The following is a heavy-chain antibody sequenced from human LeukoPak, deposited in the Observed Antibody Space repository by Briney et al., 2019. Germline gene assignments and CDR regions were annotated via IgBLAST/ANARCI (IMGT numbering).Heavy chain of an antibody. CDR1: GYTFTSYG. CDR2: ISAYNGNT. J-gene: IGHJ4*02. Sequence: GASVKVSCKASGYTFTSYGISWVRQAPGQGLEWMGWISAYNGNTNYAQKLQGRATMTTDTSTSTAYMELRSLRSDDTAVYYCASSGGYYGSGSYFYYHYWGQGTLVTVSS. V-gene: IGHV1-18*01. CDR3: ASSGGYYGSGSYFYYHY. D-gene: IGHD3-10*01.